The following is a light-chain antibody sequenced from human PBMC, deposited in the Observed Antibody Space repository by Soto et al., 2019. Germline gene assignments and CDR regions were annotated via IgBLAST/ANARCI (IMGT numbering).Light chain of an antibody. Sequence: RVTITCRASQSISSYLNWYQQKPGKAPKLLIYAASSLQSGVPSRFSGSGSVTYFPLTISGLRPEALASCYCPLRFCTPTSLGPGTRLEIK. CDR1: QSISSY. CDR2: AAS. CDR3: PLRFCTPTS. V-gene: IGKV1-39*01. J-gene: IGKJ5*01.